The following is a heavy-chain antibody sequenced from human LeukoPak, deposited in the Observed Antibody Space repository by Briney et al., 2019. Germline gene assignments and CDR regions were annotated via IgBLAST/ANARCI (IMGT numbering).Heavy chain of an antibody. Sequence: GGSLRLSCAASGFTFDVYAMHWVRKTPGKGLDWVSLISGDGGTTYYADSVKGRFTISRDNSKSSLYLQMNSLRTEDTALYYCATPAGGYYFDSSGGTDVWGQGT. J-gene: IGHJ6*02. V-gene: IGHV3-43*02. CDR3: ATPAGGYYFDSSGGTDV. CDR2: ISGDGGTT. D-gene: IGHD3-22*01. CDR1: GFTFDVYA.